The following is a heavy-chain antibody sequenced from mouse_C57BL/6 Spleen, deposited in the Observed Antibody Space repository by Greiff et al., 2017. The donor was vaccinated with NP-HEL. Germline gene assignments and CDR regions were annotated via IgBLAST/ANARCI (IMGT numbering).Heavy chain of an antibody. Sequence: EVQVVESGGGLVKPGGSLKLSCAASGFTFSDYGMHWVRQAPEKGLEWVAYISSGSSTIYYADTVKGRFTISRDNAKNTLFLQMTSLRSEDTAMYYCARTYYDYEGYAMDYWGQGTSVTVSS. CDR2: ISSGSSTI. J-gene: IGHJ4*01. D-gene: IGHD2-4*01. CDR3: ARTYYDYEGYAMDY. V-gene: IGHV5-17*01. CDR1: GFTFSDYG.